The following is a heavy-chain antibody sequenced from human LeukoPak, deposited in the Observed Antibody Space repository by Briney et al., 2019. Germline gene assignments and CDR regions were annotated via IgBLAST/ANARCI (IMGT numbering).Heavy chain of an antibody. V-gene: IGHV1-69*06. CDR3: ARAPSGSYYYYMDV. D-gene: IGHD1-26*01. J-gene: IGHJ6*03. CDR1: GYTFTSYY. Sequence: ASVKVSCKASGYTFTSYYMHWVRQAPGQGLEWMGGIIPIFGTANYAQKFQGRVTITADKSTSTAYMELSSLRSEDTAVYYCARAPSGSYYYYMDVWGKGTTVTVSS. CDR2: IIPIFGTA.